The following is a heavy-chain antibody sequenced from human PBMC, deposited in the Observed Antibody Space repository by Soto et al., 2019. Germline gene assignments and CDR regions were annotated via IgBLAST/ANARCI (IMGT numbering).Heavy chain of an antibody. V-gene: IGHV1-69*01. CDR2: IIPIFDTI. J-gene: IGHJ4*02. D-gene: IGHD3-3*01. Sequence: QVQLLQSGAEVKKPGSSVKVSCKASGVTFSSFAFSWVRQAPGQGLEWMGVIIPIFDTISYAQKFQGRVTITADESTRTAYMELNSLTSDDTAVYYCASPLKWSGYYIAFDYWGQGTLVIVSS. CDR1: GVTFSSFA. CDR3: ASPLKWSGYYIAFDY.